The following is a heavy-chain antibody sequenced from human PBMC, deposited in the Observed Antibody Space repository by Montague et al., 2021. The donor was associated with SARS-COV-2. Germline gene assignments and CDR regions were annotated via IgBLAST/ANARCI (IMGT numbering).Heavy chain of an antibody. CDR2: IYYTGNT. V-gene: IGHV4-59*01. D-gene: IGHD3-10*01. Sequence: SETLSLTCTVSGGSISNYYWNWIRQPPGKGLQWIGYIYYTGNTNYDPSLKSRVTMSIDTSKKQFSLKLSSVTTADTAMYYCARALNGSGSSHFDYWGQGTLVTVSS. CDR3: ARALNGSGSSHFDY. J-gene: IGHJ4*02. CDR1: GGSISNYY.